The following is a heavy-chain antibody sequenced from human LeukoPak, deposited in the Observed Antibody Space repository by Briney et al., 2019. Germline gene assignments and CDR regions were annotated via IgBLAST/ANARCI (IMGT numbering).Heavy chain of an antibody. CDR3: AREDYYDSSGYAFDI. Sequence: SETLSLTCTVSGGSISRYYWSWIRQPPGKGLEWIGYIYYIGSTNYNPSLKSRVTISVDRSKNQFSLKLSSVTAADTAVYYCAREDYYDSSGYAFDIWGQGTMVIVSS. J-gene: IGHJ3*02. CDR2: IYYIGST. CDR1: GGSISRYY. D-gene: IGHD3-22*01. V-gene: IGHV4-59*12.